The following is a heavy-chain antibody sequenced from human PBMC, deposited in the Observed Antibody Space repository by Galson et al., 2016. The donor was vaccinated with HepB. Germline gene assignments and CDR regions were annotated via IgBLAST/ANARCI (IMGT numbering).Heavy chain of an antibody. CDR2: ISYDGSDK. CDR3: ARDGMAVHLYYFDY. D-gene: IGHD5-24*01. J-gene: IGHJ4*02. Sequence: LRLSCAASGFTFSSYGMHWVRQAPGKGLEWVAFISYDGSDKYYADSVRGRFTISRDTPKNTVSLQMNTLRAGDTALYYCARDGMAVHLYYFDYWGQGTLVTVSS. V-gene: IGHV3-33*01. CDR1: GFTFSSYG.